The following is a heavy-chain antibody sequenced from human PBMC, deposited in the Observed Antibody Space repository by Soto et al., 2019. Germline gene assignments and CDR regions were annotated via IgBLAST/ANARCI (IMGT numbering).Heavy chain of an antibody. V-gene: IGHV4-30-4*01. CDR1: GASINNNDYY. J-gene: IGHJ2*01. Sequence: SETLSLTCTVSGASINNNDYYWSWIRQTPGKGLEWIGYVYYSGTTDYIPSLKSRLSMSIDKSQNQFTLKLNSVTAAGTATYYCARMSYFYDKWYFDLWGRGTLVTVSS. D-gene: IGHD3-22*01. CDR3: ARMSYFYDKWYFDL. CDR2: VYYSGTT.